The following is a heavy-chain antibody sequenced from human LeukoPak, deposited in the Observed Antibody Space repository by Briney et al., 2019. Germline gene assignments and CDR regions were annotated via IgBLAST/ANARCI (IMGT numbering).Heavy chain of an antibody. D-gene: IGHD3-10*01. J-gene: IGHJ4*02. V-gene: IGHV4-4*07. CDR2: IYVSGSS. CDR3: ARLRYGSPYYFDS. CDR1: GASISSYY. Sequence: SETLSLTCTVSGASISSYYWSWIRQPAGKGLEWIGRIYVSGSSVYNPSLKSRVTISVDTSKNQLSLRLKSVTAADTAVYYCARLRYGSPYYFDSWGQGTLATVSS.